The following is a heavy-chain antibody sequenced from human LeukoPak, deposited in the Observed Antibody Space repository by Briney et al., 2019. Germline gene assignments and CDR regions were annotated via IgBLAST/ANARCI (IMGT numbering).Heavy chain of an antibody. CDR2: IYSGGST. CDR1: GFTVSSNY. CDR3: ARGPVGPTGNYDAFDI. Sequence: GSLRLSCAASGFTVSSNYMSWVRQAPGKGLEWVSVIYSGGSTYYADSVKGRFTISRDNSKNTLYLQMNSLRAEDTAVYYCARGPVGPTGNYDAFDIWGQGTMVTVSS. D-gene: IGHD1-7*01. V-gene: IGHV3-53*01. J-gene: IGHJ3*02.